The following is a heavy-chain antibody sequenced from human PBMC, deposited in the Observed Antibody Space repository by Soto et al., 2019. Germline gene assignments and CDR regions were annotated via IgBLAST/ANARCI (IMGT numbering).Heavy chain of an antibody. Sequence: EVQMVASGGDLVQPGSSLRLSCLASGFTFTVYAFHWVRQALGKGLEFVAAISSDGTKTYYADSVKGRFTISRDTSKNTLFLHMNRLRAEDTALYYCVNILMQHDFEGGWGQGTLVTVSS. V-gene: IGHV3-64D*08. CDR2: ISSDGTKT. J-gene: IGHJ4*02. D-gene: IGHD3-3*01. CDR1: GFTFTVYA. CDR3: VNILMQHDFEGG.